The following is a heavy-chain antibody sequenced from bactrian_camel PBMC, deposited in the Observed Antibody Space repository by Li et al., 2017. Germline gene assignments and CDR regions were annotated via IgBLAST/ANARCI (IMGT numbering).Heavy chain of an antibody. CDR2: IRRSGGET. D-gene: IGHD6*01. CDR3: TKDPEPFLGFLTMVAGNDNNY. V-gene: IGHV3S53*01. CDR1: GHSRGSNC. Sequence: HVQLVESGGGSVQTGGSLRLSCVVSGHSRGSNCVGWYRLPPGRAPAEREGIAAIRRSGGETRYAGSVKGRFTISQDSARNTVYLQLNSLKTEDTAMYYCTKDPEPFLGFLTMVAGNDNNYWGQGTQVTVS. J-gene: IGHJ4*01.